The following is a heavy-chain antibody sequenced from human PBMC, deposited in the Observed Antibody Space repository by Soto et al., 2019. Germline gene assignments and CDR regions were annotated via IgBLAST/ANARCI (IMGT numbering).Heavy chain of an antibody. V-gene: IGHV4-59*08. CDR2: IYNSGRP. D-gene: IGHD1-1*01. CDR1: GGSISSYY. Sequence: QVQLQESGPGLVKPSETLSLTCTVSGGSISSYYWSWIRQPPGKGLEWIGYIYNSGRPNYNPSLKSRVTISVDTSKNQFSLKLSSVTAADTAVYYCARRYGYSFDYWGQGTLVTVSS. J-gene: IGHJ4*02. CDR3: ARRYGYSFDY.